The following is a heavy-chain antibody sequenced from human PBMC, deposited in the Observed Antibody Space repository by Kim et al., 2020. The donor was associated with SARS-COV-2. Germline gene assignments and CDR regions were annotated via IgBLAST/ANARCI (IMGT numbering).Heavy chain of an antibody. J-gene: IGHJ4*02. CDR1: GGSITSTYYY. V-gene: IGHV4-39*01. CDR2: VYYTGST. CDR3: ARPYTSGTYDN. D-gene: IGHD6-19*01. Sequence: SETLSLTCNVSGGSITSTYYYWGWIRQPPGKGLEWIGSVYYTGSTYYNPSLKSRVAISVDTSKNQFSLKLTSVTAADTAVYYCARPYTSGTYDNWCQGTL.